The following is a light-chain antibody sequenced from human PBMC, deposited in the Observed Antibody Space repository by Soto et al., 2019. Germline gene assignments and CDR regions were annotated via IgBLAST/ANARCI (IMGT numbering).Light chain of an antibody. CDR1: QSVSSNY. V-gene: IGKV3-20*01. CDR2: GAS. Sequence: EIVLTQSPGTLSLSPGERGTLSCRASQSVSSNYLAWYRRKPGQAPRLLIYGASSRATGIPDKFSGSGSGIDFTLTITRLEPEDFAVYYCQQYGSSPPTFGPGTRVELK. CDR3: QQYGSSPPT. J-gene: IGKJ1*01.